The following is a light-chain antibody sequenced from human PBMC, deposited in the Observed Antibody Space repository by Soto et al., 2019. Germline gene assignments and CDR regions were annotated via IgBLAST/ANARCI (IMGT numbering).Light chain of an antibody. J-gene: IGKJ4*01. CDR1: ESVSSN. CDR2: GAS. CDR3: QPDNKWPLT. V-gene: IGKV3-15*01. Sequence: EIVMTQSPATLSVSQGERATLSCRASESVSSNLAWYQQKPGQAPRLLIYGASTRATGIPARFSGSGSGTEFTLTIRRLHSEEFSVYYCQPDNKWPLTFGGGTKVEIK.